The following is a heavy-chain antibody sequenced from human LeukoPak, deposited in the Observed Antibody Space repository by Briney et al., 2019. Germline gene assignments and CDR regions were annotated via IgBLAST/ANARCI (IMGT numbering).Heavy chain of an antibody. D-gene: IGHD4-17*01. J-gene: IGHJ4*02. V-gene: IGHV4-30-2*01. CDR2: IYHSGST. CDR1: GGSISSRGYS. Sequence: SETLSLTCAVSGGSISSRGYSWSWIRQPPGKGLEWIGYIYHSGSTYYNPSLKSRVTISVDRSKNQFSLKLSSVTAADTAVYYCARGAADYAKTYYFDYWGQGTLVTVSS. CDR3: ARGAADYAKTYYFDY.